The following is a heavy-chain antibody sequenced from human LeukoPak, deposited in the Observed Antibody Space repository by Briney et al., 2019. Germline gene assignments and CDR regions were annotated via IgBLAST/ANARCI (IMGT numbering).Heavy chain of an antibody. J-gene: IGHJ4*02. D-gene: IGHD3-10*01. Sequence: SETLSLTCAVSGGSFSGYYWSWIRQPPGKGLEWIGEINHSGSTEYNPSLKSRVTISVDTSKNQFSLKLSSVTAADTAVYYCARHVVLLWFGESSPDYWGQGTLVTVSS. CDR2: INHSGST. CDR1: GGSFSGYY. CDR3: ARHVVLLWFGESSPDY. V-gene: IGHV4-34*01.